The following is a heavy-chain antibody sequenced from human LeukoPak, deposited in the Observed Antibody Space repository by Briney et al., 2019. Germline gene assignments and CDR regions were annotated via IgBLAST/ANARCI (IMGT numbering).Heavy chain of an antibody. CDR2: IYYSGST. D-gene: IGHD3-3*01. CDR1: GGSISSYY. Sequence: PSETLSLTCTVSGGSISSYYWSWIRQPPGKGLEWIGYIYYSGSTIYNPSLKSRVTISVDTSKNQFSLKLSSVTAADTAVYYCARGTYDFWSGYYHAYYFDYWGQGTLVTVSS. V-gene: IGHV4-59*01. CDR3: ARGTYDFWSGYYHAYYFDY. J-gene: IGHJ4*02.